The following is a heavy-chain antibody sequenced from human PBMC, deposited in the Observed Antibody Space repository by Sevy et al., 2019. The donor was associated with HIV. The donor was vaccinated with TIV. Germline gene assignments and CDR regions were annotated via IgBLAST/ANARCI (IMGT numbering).Heavy chain of an antibody. V-gene: IGHV3-43*01. Sequence: GGSLRLSCAASGFTFDDYTMHWVRQAPGKGLEWVSLMSWDGGSTYYADSVKGRMTISRDNSKNSLYLQMNSLRTEDTALYYCANQGYYDSSGYYSPFDYWGQGTLVTVSS. CDR3: ANQGYYDSSGYYSPFDY. CDR1: GFTFDDYT. D-gene: IGHD3-22*01. CDR2: MSWDGGST. J-gene: IGHJ4*02.